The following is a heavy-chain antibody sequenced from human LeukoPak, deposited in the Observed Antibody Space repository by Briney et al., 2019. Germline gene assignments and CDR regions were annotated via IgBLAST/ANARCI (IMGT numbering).Heavy chain of an antibody. CDR1: GFTFSSYG. J-gene: IGHJ4*02. D-gene: IGHD1-26*01. Sequence: TGGSLRLSCAASGFTFSSYGMHWVRQAPGKGLEWVAFIRYDGSNKYYADSVKGRFTISRDNSKNTLYLQMNSLRAEDTAVYYCAKDRGGSYDGGDYWGQGTLVTVSS. V-gene: IGHV3-30*02. CDR2: IRYDGSNK. CDR3: AKDRGGSYDGGDY.